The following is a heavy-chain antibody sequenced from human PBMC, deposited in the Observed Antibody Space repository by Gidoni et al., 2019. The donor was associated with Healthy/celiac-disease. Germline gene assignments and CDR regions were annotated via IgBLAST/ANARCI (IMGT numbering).Heavy chain of an antibody. CDR1: GFTFSSYS. CDR2: ISSSSSYI. CDR3: ARAYYYDSSGFDAFDI. D-gene: IGHD3-22*01. V-gene: IGHV3-21*01. J-gene: IGHJ3*02. Sequence: EVQLVESGGGRVKPGGPLRLSCAASGFTFSSYSMNWDRQSPGKGLGWVSSISSSSSYIYYADSVKGRFTISRDNAKNSLYLQMNSLRDENTAVYYCARAYYYDSSGFDAFDIWGQGTMVTVSS.